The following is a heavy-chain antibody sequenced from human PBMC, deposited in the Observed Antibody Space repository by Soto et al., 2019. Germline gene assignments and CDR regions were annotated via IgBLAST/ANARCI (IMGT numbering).Heavy chain of an antibody. D-gene: IGHD2-15*01. J-gene: IGHJ5*02. Sequence: ASVKVSCKDSGYTFTSYAMHWVRQAPGQRLEWMGWINAGNGNTKYSQKFQGRVTITRDTSASTAYMELSSLRSEDTAVYYCARDQDIVVVVAATGWFDPWGQGTLVTVSS. V-gene: IGHV1-3*01. CDR1: GYTFTSYA. CDR3: ARDQDIVVVVAATGWFDP. CDR2: INAGNGNT.